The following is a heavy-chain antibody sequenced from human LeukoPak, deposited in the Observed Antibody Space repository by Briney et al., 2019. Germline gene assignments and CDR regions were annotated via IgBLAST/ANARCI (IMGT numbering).Heavy chain of an antibody. CDR2: IIPIFGTA. CDR3: AGTPTMVRGDIDY. Sequence: SVKVSCKASGGTFSSYAISWVRQAPGQGLEWMGGIIPIFGTANYAQKFQGRVTITADKSTSTAYMELSSLRSEDTAVYYCAGTPTMVRGDIDYWGQGTLVTVSS. D-gene: IGHD3-10*01. J-gene: IGHJ4*02. V-gene: IGHV1-69*06. CDR1: GGTFSSYA.